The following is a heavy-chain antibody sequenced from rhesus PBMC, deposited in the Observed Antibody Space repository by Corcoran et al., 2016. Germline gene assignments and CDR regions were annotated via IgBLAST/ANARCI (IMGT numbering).Heavy chain of an antibody. D-gene: IGHD3-9*01. CDR3: VRAEGGSSTLDV. V-gene: IGHV2-95*01. J-gene: IGHJ5-2*02. CDR2: IYWNDSN. Sequence: QFTLKESGPALVKPTQTLTLTCTFSGFLISPTRTGVGWIRQPPGKALEWLASIYWNDSNNASTSLKSRLTISKDTSKNQVVLTMTDMDPVDQAIYCCVRAEGGSSTLDVWGRGALGTVSS. CDR1: GFLISPTRTG.